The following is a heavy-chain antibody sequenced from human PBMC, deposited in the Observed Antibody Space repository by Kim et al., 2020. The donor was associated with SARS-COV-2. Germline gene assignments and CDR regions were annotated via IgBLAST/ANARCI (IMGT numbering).Heavy chain of an antibody. V-gene: IGHV3-30*15. CDR2: K. J-gene: IGHJ6*02. CDR3: ARDTRDFYGMDV. Sequence: KYSASTVNGRFTTSRANSKNTLYLQMSSLRAEDTAVYYCARDTRDFYGMDVWGQGTTVTVSS.